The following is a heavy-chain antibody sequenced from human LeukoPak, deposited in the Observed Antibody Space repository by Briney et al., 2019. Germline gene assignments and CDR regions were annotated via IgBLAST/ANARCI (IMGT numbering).Heavy chain of an antibody. Sequence: PGGSLRLSCAASGFTVSSNYMSWVRQAPGKGLEWVSVIYSGGSTYDADPVKGRFTISRDNSKNTLYLQMNSLRAEATAVYYCARLKQGRSGWFDPWGQGTLVTVPS. J-gene: IGHJ5*02. CDR1: GFTVSSNY. CDR2: IYSGGST. CDR3: ARLKQGRSGWFDP. V-gene: IGHV3-53*01.